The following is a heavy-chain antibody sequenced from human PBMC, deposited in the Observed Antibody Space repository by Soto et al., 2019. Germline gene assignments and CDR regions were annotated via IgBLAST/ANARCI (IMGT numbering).Heavy chain of an antibody. V-gene: IGHV3-21*01. CDR3: ARCGPEGSHVSSGYYCYFDY. CDR2: ISSSSSYI. D-gene: IGHD3-22*01. Sequence: EVQLVESGGGLVKPGGSLRLSCAASGFTFSSYSMNWVRQAPGKGLEWVSSISSSSSYIYYADSVKGRFTISRDNAKNSLYLQMNSLRAEDTAVYYCARCGPEGSHVSSGYYCYFDYWGQGTLVTVSS. CDR1: GFTFSSYS. J-gene: IGHJ4*02.